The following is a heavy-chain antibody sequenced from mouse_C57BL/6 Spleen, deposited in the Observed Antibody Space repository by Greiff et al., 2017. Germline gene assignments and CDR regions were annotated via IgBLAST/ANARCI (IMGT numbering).Heavy chain of an antibody. CDR1: GYTFTSYW. J-gene: IGHJ3*01. V-gene: IGHV1-55*01. Sequence: QVQLQQPGAELVKPGASVKMSCKASGYTFTSYWITWVKQRPGHGLEWIGDIYPGSGSTNYNEKFKCKATLTVDTSSSTAYMQLSSLTSEDSAVYYCARPYYGSSRAWFAYWGQGTLVTVSA. CDR2: IYPGSGST. CDR3: ARPYYGSSRAWFAY. D-gene: IGHD1-1*01.